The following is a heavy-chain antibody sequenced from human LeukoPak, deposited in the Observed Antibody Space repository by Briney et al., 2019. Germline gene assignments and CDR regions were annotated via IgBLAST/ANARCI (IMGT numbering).Heavy chain of an antibody. CDR1: GLSFNTYA. J-gene: IGHJ6*04. V-gene: IGHV3-30*04. CDR3: ARALGV. Sequence: PGGSLRLSCVDSGLSFNTYAMHWVRQAPGKGLEWVAAISYDGSYTYYRDSVRGRFTISRDNSKNTMYLQMNSLRAEDTAMYYCARALGVWGKGTTVTVSS. CDR2: ISYDGSYT.